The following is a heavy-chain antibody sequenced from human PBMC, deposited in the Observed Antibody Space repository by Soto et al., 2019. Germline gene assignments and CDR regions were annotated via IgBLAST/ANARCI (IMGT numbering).Heavy chain of an antibody. CDR3: ASHGGCRGGSCYSGWFDP. CDR1: GYTFTIYG. J-gene: IGHJ5*02. D-gene: IGHD2-15*01. V-gene: IGHV1-18*01. CDR2: ISAYNGNT. Sequence: QVQLVQSGAEVKKPGASVKVSCKASGYTFTIYGISWVRQGPGQGLEWVGWISAYNGNTNYSQKLQGRVNMTTDTATSTASMESRRLRSADTAVYSCASHGGCRGGSCYSGWFDPWGKRTLVTVSS.